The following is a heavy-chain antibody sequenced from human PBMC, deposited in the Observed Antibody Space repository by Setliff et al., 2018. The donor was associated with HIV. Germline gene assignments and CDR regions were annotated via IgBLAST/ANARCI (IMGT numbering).Heavy chain of an antibody. D-gene: IGHD2-15*01. CDR2: INSGGSNK. V-gene: IGHV3-11*04. J-gene: IGHJ6*03. CDR1: GFTFSDYY. CDR3: ARDATRGGDMDV. Sequence: LRLSCAASGFTFSDYYMSWIRQAPGKGLEWVSYINSGGSNKYYADSVKGRFTISRDNAKNSLYLQVNNLRAEDTAVYYCARDATRGGDMDVWAKGTTVTVSS.